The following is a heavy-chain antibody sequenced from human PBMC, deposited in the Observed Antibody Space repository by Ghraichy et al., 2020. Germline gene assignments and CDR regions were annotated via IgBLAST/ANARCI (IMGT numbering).Heavy chain of an antibody. CDR1: GFKFTDYW. V-gene: IGHV3-7*03. J-gene: IGHJ5*02. D-gene: IGHD2-8*01. CDR2: IKEDGSEK. Sequence: GSLRLSCAVSGFKFTDYWMTWVRQAPGKGLEWVANIKEDGSEKYYVDSVKGRFTVSRDNAKNSVYLQMSSLRAEDTAVYYCARAEANGFGPWGQGTLVIVSS. CDR3: ARAEANGFGP.